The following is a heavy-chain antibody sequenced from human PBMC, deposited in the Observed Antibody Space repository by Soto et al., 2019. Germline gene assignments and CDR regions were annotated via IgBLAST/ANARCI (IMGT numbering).Heavy chain of an antibody. Sequence: PGGSLRLSCAASGFTFSDYYMSWIRQAPGKGLEWISYISSGSTYTNYADSVRGRFTISRDNTKNSLYLQMNSLRGDDMAVYYCTGEVASGYWGQGTLVTVSS. D-gene: IGHD2-8*02. J-gene: IGHJ4*02. V-gene: IGHV3-11*06. CDR2: ISSGSTYT. CDR1: GFTFSDYY. CDR3: TGEVASGY.